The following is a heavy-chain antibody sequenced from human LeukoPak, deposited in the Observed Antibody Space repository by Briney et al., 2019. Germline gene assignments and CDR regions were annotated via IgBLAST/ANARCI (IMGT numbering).Heavy chain of an antibody. CDR1: GFTFSSYG. CDR2: IWYDGSNK. Sequence: GGSLRLSCAASGFTFSSYGMHWVRQAPGKGLEWVAVIWYDGSNKYYADSVKGRFTISRDNSKHTLYLQMNSLRAEDTAVYYCARDGLGYCSSTSCPTPFDYWGQGTLVTVSS. CDR3: ARDGLGYCSSTSCPTPFDY. V-gene: IGHV3-33*01. D-gene: IGHD2-2*01. J-gene: IGHJ4*02.